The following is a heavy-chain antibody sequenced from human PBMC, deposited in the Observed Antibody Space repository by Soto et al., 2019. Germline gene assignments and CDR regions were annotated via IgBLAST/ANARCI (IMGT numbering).Heavy chain of an antibody. J-gene: IGHJ6*03. D-gene: IGHD2-15*01. Sequence: QVQLQQWGAGLLKPSETLSLTCAVYGGSFSGYYWSGIRQPPGKGLEWIGEINHSGSTNYNPSLKSRVTISVDTSKNQFSLKLSSVTAADTAVYYCAREAPGGYCSGGSCADYYYYYMDVWGKGTTVTVSS. CDR2: INHSGST. V-gene: IGHV4-34*01. CDR1: GGSFSGYY. CDR3: AREAPGGYCSGGSCADYYYYYMDV.